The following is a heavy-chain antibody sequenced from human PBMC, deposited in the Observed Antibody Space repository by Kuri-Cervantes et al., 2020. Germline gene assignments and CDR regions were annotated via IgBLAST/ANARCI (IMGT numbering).Heavy chain of an antibody. CDR3: AKESPYTSSRYYYMDV. J-gene: IGHJ6*03. CDR2: ISSSGGST. Sequence: GGSLRLSCAASGFTFSSYAMSWVRQAPGKGLEWVSTISSSGGSTYYADSVKGRFTISRDNSKNTLHLQMNSLRAEDTAVYYCAKESPYTSSRYYYMDVWGKGTTVTVSS. CDR1: GFTFSSYA. V-gene: IGHV3-23*01. D-gene: IGHD4-11*01.